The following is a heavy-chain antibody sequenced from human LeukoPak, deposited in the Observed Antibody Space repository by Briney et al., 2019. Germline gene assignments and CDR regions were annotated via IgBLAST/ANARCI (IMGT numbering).Heavy chain of an antibody. D-gene: IGHD3-10*01. Sequence: SVKVSCKASGGTFSSYAISWVRQAPGQGLEWMGGIIPIFGTANYAQKFQGRVTITADESTSTAYMDLSSLRSEDTAVYYCARGQVPATTGGLLWFGEYAYNWFDPWGQGTLVTVSS. CDR1: GGTFSSYA. CDR3: ARGQVPATTGGLLWFGEYAYNWFDP. V-gene: IGHV1-69*01. CDR2: IIPIFGTA. J-gene: IGHJ5*02.